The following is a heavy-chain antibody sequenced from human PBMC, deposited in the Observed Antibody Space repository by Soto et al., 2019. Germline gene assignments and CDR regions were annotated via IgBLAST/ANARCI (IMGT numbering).Heavy chain of an antibody. V-gene: IGHV3-74*01. CDR2: IDNDGSGT. CDR1: GIIFTNSW. Sequence: EVQLVESGGGLVQPGGSLRLSCAASGIIFTNSWMHWVRQAPGKGLVWVSRIDNDGSGTSYADSVKGRFTISRDNAKNTVYLQMNSLRAEDTAVDYCTTVFEYWGQGTLVTVSS. J-gene: IGHJ4*02. CDR3: TTVFEY.